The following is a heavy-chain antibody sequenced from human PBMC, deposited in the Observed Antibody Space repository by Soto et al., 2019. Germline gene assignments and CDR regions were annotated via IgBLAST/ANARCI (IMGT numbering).Heavy chain of an antibody. CDR3: ARGFAYGSAWFDH. Sequence: SVKVSCKASGGTFGSYAISWLRQSPGQGLEWMGGIIPMYGTTNYAQKFQGRVTMVADKSTSTVYMDLGSLRTDDSAVYYCARGFAYGSAWFDHWGQGTVVTVSS. CDR1: GGTFGSYA. CDR2: IIPMYGTT. V-gene: IGHV1-69*06. D-gene: IGHD2-15*01. J-gene: IGHJ5*02.